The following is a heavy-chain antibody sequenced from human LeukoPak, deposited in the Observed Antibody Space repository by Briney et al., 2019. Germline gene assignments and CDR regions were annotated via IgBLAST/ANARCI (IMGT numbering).Heavy chain of an antibody. CDR3: ARDLGGCGDRFCSYYFDH. J-gene: IGHJ4*02. CDR2: IWYDGSHK. Sequence: GGSLRLSCAASGFPFSSYGMNWLRQAPGKGLEWVAVIWYDGSHKYYADSAKGRFTISRDNSKNTVSLQMDSLRVEDTALYYCARDLGGCGDRFCSYYFDHWGQGIQVTVSS. D-gene: IGHD2-21*02. V-gene: IGHV3-33*01. CDR1: GFPFSSYG.